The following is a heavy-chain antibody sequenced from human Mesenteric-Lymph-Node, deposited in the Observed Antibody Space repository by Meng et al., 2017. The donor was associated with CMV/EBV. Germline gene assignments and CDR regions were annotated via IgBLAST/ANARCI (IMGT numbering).Heavy chain of an antibody. Sequence: FDDYTMDWVRQGPGKGLERVSPIFWDGGGTYYADSVKGRFTISRDNSKNTLYLQMNSLRAEDTAVYYCARGRDTVVVVAAFDHWGQGTLVTVSS. CDR1: FDDYT. J-gene: IGHJ4*02. CDR3: ARGRDTVVVVAAFDH. D-gene: IGHD2-15*01. CDR2: IFWDGGGT. V-gene: IGHV3-43*01.